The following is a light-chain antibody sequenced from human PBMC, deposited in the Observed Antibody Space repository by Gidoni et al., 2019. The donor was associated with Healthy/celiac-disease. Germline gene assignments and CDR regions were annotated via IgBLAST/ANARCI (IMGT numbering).Light chain of an antibody. J-gene: IGKJ3*01. CDR1: QSVSSSY. Sequence: DIVLTQSPGTLSLSPGERATLSCRASQSVSSSYLAWYQQKPGQAPRLLIYGASSRATGIPDRFSGSGCGTDFTLTISRMEPEDFAVYYCQQYGSSPRVTFGPGTKVDIK. CDR2: GAS. CDR3: QQYGSSPRVT. V-gene: IGKV3-20*01.